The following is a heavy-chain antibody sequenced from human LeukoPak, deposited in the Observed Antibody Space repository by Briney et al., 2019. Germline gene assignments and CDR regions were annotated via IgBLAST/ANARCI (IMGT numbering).Heavy chain of an antibody. CDR3: ARHGSVPQDAFDI. V-gene: IGHV5-51*01. J-gene: IGHJ3*02. Sequence: GESLKISCEGCGCSFTTYLSGWVRQMPVKGLEWMRIIYPGDSDTRYSPSFQGQVTISADKSISTAYLQWSSLKASDTAMYYCARHGSVPQDAFDIWGQGTMVTVSS. CDR2: IYPGDSDT. D-gene: IGHD1-26*01. CDR1: GCSFTTYL.